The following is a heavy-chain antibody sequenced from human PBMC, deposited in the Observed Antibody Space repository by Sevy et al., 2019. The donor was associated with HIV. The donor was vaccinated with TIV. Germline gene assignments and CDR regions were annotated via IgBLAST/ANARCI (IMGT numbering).Heavy chain of an antibody. CDR2: MSYDGSNQ. CDR3: AKGDGALTGIDP. Sequence: GGSLRLSCAASGFTFSDYAMHWVRLAPGKGLEWVALMSYDGSNQYYADSVKGRFTISRDNSKNTLYLQMNSLRVEDTAVYYCAKGDGALTGIDPCGQGTLVTVSS. D-gene: IGHD7-27*01. J-gene: IGHJ5*02. CDR1: GFTFSDYA. V-gene: IGHV3-30*18.